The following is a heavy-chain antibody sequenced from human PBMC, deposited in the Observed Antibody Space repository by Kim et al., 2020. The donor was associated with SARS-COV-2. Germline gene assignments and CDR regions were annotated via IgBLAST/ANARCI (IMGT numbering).Heavy chain of an antibody. CDR3: ARAGSGRYYYGSGSYYNPAFDY. CDR2: INHSGST. J-gene: IGHJ4*02. CDR1: GGSFSGYY. V-gene: IGHV4-34*01. Sequence: SETLSLTCAVYGGSFSGYYWSWIRQPPGKGLEWIGEINHSGSTNYNPSLKSRVTISVDTSKNQFSLKLSSVTAADTAVYYCARAGSGRYYYGSGSYYNPAFDYWGQGTLVTVSS. D-gene: IGHD3-10*01.